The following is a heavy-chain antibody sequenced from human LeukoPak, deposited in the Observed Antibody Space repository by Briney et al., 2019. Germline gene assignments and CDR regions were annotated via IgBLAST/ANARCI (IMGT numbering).Heavy chain of an antibody. Sequence: EASVKVSCKASGYTFTSYGISWVRQAPGQGLEWMGWISAYNGNTNYAQKLQGRVTMTTDTSTSTAYMELRSLRSDDTAVYYCARDVGYYYDSSGYYPPRYWGQGTLVTVSS. D-gene: IGHD3-22*01. CDR1: GYTFTSYG. J-gene: IGHJ4*02. CDR2: ISAYNGNT. V-gene: IGHV1-18*01. CDR3: ARDVGYYYDSSGYYPPRY.